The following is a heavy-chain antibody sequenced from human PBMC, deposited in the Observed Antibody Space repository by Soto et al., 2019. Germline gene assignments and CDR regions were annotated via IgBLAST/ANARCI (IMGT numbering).Heavy chain of an antibody. D-gene: IGHD3-22*01. CDR2: IYHSGST. V-gene: IGHV4-4*02. Sequence: QVQLQESGPGLVKPSGTLSLTCAVSGGSISSSNWCSWVRQPPGKGLQWIGAIYHSGSTNYNPSLKSRATISVDNSRIQFSRDLSSVTAAYTAVYYCARGLPRSDSSGFRTRGFDYWGQGTLVTVSS. CDR3: ARGLPRSDSSGFRTRGFDY. CDR1: GGSISSSNW. J-gene: IGHJ4*02.